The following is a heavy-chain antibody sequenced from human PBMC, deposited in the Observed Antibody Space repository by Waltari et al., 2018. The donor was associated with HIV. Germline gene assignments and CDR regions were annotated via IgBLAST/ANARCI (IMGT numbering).Heavy chain of an antibody. CDR3: VKDSGRAADVFDL. D-gene: IGHD3-10*01. Sequence: QLLESGGGLVEPGGSLRLSCAACGFIFTDFAMDWVRQAPGKGVEWVSAILGGGETFYADSVKCRFTISRDNSKNTLYLQMNSLRADDAAVYYCVKDSGRAADVFDLWGQGTMVTVSS. CDR1: GFIFTDFA. J-gene: IGHJ3*01. CDR2: ILGGGET. V-gene: IGHV3-23*01.